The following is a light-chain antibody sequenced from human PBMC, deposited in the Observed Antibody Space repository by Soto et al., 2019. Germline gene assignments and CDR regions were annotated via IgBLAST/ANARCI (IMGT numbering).Light chain of an antibody. Sequence: QSALTQPPSASGCPGQSVTISGTGTSSDVGVYNYVSWYQQHPGKAPKLMIYEVSKRPSGVPDRFSGSKSGNTASLTVSGLQAEDEADYYCSSYAGSNNFVFGTGTKVTVL. CDR2: EVS. J-gene: IGLJ1*01. CDR1: SSDVGVYNY. V-gene: IGLV2-8*01. CDR3: SSYAGSNNFV.